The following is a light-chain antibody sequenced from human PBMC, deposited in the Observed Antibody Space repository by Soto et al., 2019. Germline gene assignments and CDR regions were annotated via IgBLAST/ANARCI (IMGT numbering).Light chain of an antibody. CDR3: SSDAGNYNYV. V-gene: IGLV2-8*01. CDR2: EVT. J-gene: IGLJ1*01. Sequence: QSVLTQPPSASGSPGQSVTISCTGTSSDVGGYDHVSWYQQHPGKAPKLMIYEVTKRPAGVPDRFSGSKSGNTASLTVSGLQAEDEADYYCSSDAGNYNYVFGTGTKLTVL. CDR1: SSDVGGYDH.